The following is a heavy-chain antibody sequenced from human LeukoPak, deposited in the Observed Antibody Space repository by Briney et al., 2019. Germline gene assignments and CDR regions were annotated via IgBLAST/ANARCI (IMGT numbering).Heavy chain of an antibody. J-gene: IGHJ4*02. CDR2: IKNEIDGGTI. V-gene: IGHV3-15*01. Sequence: GGSLRLSCAASGSTFSRAWMSWVRQSPGKGLEWVGQIKNEIDGGTIDYAAPVKGRFSISRDDAKNTLFLQMNSLTTEDTAVYYCTTDLLGSSSWWGQGTLVTVSS. D-gene: IGHD6-13*01. CDR3: TTDLLGSSSW. CDR1: GSTFSRAW.